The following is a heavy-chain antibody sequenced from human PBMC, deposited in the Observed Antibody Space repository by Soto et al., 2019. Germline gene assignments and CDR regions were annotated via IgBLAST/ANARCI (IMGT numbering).Heavy chain of an antibody. V-gene: IGHV4-61*01. D-gene: IGHD2-21*01. CDR2: IHYSGST. Sequence: QVQLQESGPGLVKPSETLSLTCTVPGGSVNIGTNYWSWIRQPSGKGLEWIGFIHYSGSTNYNPSLKSRVTMSVDTSKNQFSPKLTSVNAADTAVYYCTMGGDAYKNGHWGQGTLVTVSS. J-gene: IGHJ4*02. CDR1: GGSVNIGTNY. CDR3: TMGGDAYKNGH.